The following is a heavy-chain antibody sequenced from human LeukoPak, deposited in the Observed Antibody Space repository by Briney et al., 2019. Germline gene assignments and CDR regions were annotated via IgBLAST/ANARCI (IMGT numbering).Heavy chain of an antibody. J-gene: IGHJ6*02. Sequence: GASVKVSCKASGYTFTGYYMHWVRQAPGQGLEWMGWINPNSGGTNYAQKFQGRVTMTRDTSISTAYMELSRLRSDDTAVYYCARDLAVAAAGVEFYYYYGMDVWGQGTTVTVSS. D-gene: IGHD6-13*01. CDR3: ARDLAVAAAGVEFYYYYGMDV. V-gene: IGHV1-2*02. CDR2: INPNSGGT. CDR1: GYTFTGYY.